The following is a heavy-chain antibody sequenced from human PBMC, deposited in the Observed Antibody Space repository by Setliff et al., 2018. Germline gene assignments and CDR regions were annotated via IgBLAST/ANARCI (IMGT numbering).Heavy chain of an antibody. CDR2: LNEDGNSI. CDR3: ARDRGSDSCRGCDYMDV. J-gene: IGHJ6*03. V-gene: IGHV3-74*01. Sequence: GGSLRLSCAGSGFTFSSYWMHWVRQAPGKGLEWVSRLNEDGNSIFYADSVKGRFTISRDNAKNTLYLQMNSLRDEDTAVYYCARDRGSDSCRGCDYMDVWGKGTTVTVSS. D-gene: IGHD2-2*01. CDR1: GFTFSSYW.